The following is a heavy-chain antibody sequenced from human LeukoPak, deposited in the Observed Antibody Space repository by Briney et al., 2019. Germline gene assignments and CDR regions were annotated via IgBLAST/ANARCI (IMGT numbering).Heavy chain of an antibody. V-gene: IGHV3-30-3*01. D-gene: IGHD3-10*01. J-gene: IGHJ6*02. CDR3: AREGILWFGEFTYYYYGMDV. CDR1: GFTLSSYA. CDR2: ISYDGSNK. Sequence: GGSLRLSCAASGFTLSSYAMHWVRQAPGKGLEWVAVISYDGSNKYYADSVKGRFTISRDNSKNTLYLQMNSLRAEDTAVYYCAREGILWFGEFTYYYYGMDVWGQGTTVTVSS.